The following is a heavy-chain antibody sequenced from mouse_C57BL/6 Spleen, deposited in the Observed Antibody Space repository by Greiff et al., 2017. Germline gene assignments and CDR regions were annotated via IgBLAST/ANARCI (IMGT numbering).Heavy chain of an antibody. CDR2: IDPSDSYT. Sequence: QVQLQQPGAELVMPGASVKLSCKASGYTFTSYWMHWVKQRPGQGLEWIGEIDPSDSYTNYNQKFKGKATLTVDKSSSTAYMQLSSLTSEDSAVYYCARTLYYGSPWFAYWGQGTLVTVSA. J-gene: IGHJ3*01. CDR1: GYTFTSYW. CDR3: ARTLYYGSPWFAY. V-gene: IGHV1-69*01. D-gene: IGHD1-1*01.